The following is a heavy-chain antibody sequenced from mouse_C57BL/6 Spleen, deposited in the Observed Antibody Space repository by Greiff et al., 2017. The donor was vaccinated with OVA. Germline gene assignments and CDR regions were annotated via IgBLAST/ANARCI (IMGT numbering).Heavy chain of an antibody. CDR1: GYTFTDYY. V-gene: IGHV1-76*01. CDR2: IYPGSGNT. Sequence: VQLQQSGAELVRPGASVKLSCKASGYTFTDYYINWVKQRPGQGLEWIARIYPGSGNTYYNEKFKGKATLTAEKSSSTAYMQLSSLTSEDSAVYFCARFDYYGSSPYYFDYGGQGTTLTVSS. CDR3: ARFDYYGSSPYYFDY. J-gene: IGHJ2*01. D-gene: IGHD1-1*01.